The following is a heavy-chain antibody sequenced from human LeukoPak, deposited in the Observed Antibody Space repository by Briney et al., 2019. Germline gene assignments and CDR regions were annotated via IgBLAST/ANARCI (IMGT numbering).Heavy chain of an antibody. CDR3: ARKAEYSGSATRPFFDY. CDR1: GFTFSDYY. Sequence: GGSLRLSCAASGFTFSDYYMSWIRQAPGKGLEWVSYISSSGSTIYYADSVKGRFTISRDNAKNSLYLQMNSLRAEDTAVYYCARKAEYSGSATRPFFDYWGQGTLVTVSS. CDR2: ISSSGSTI. V-gene: IGHV3-11*01. D-gene: IGHD5-12*01. J-gene: IGHJ4*02.